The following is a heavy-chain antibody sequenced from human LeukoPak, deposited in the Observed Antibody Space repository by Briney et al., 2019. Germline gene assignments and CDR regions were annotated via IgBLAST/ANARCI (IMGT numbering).Heavy chain of an antibody. CDR3: ARVPVAAREYFDY. CDR1: GGSISSSGYY. Sequence: SETLSLTCTVSGGSISSSGYYWGWIGQPPGKGLEWIGSIYYSGSTYYNPSLKSRVTISVDTSKNQFSLKLSSVTAADTAVYYCARVPVAAREYFDYWGQGTLVTVSS. J-gene: IGHJ4*02. V-gene: IGHV4-39*01. D-gene: IGHD6-19*01. CDR2: IYYSGST.